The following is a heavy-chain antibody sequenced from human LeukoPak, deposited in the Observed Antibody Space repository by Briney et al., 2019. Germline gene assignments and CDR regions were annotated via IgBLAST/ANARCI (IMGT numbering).Heavy chain of an antibody. D-gene: IGHD3-22*01. CDR3: ARHTPDYYDSSGYRYYYYYMDV. Sequence: SETLSLTCTVSGGSLSSTSYYWGWIRQPPGKGLEWIGTMYYSGSTYYNPSLKSRVTISVDRSKNQFSLKVSSVTAADTAVYYCARHTPDYYDSSGYRYYYYYMDVWGKGTTVTVSS. CDR2: MYYSGST. CDR1: GGSLSSTSYY. V-gene: IGHV4-39*01. J-gene: IGHJ6*03.